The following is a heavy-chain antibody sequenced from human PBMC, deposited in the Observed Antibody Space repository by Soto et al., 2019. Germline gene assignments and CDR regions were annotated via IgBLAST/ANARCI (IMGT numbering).Heavy chain of an antibody. Sequence: QVQLVESRGGVVQPGRSLRLSCAASGFTFSTYDMHWVRQAPGKGLEWVAVISYDGSNKYYANSVKGRFTVSRDNSKNTLYLQMNSLRAEDTAVYYCAKGHRDDLVGATTGGWYFDLWGRGTLVTVSS. CDR1: GFTFSTYD. V-gene: IGHV3-30*18. D-gene: IGHD1-26*01. CDR2: ISYDGSNK. CDR3: AKGHRDDLVGATTGGWYFDL. J-gene: IGHJ2*01.